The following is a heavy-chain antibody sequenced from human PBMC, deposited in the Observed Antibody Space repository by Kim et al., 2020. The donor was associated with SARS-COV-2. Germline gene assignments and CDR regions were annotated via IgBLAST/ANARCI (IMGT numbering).Heavy chain of an antibody. CDR2: INEDGSEK. CDR3: AKNVMVPWFDP. V-gene: IGHV3-7*01. Sequence: GGSLRLSCAASGFTFSKNYMSWVRQAPGKGLEWVAKINEDGSEKYYVDSAKGRFAISRDNAKNSLYLQMNSLTAEDTAVYYCAKNVMVPWFDPWGQGTLVTVSS. J-gene: IGHJ5*02. CDR1: GFTFSKNY. D-gene: IGHD2-21*01.